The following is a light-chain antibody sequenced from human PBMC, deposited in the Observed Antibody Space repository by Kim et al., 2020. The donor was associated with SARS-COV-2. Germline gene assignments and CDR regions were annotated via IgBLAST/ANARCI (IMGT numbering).Light chain of an antibody. J-gene: IGLJ2*01. CDR1: TGAVTSDHY. CDR2: ETT. V-gene: IGLV7-46*01. Sequence: PGGTVTLTCGASTGAVTSDHYPYWLQQKPGQAPRTLIFETTNRLSWTPARFSGSLLGDKAALTLTGAQPEDEADYYCLLSYSGSWVFGGGTKLTVL. CDR3: LLSYSGSWV.